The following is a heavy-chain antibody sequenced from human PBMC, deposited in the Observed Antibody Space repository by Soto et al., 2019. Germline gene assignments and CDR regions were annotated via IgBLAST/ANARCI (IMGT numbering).Heavy chain of an antibody. D-gene: IGHD3-22*01. V-gene: IGHV3-23*01. CDR2: ISGSGGST. Sequence: GGSLRLSCAASGFTFSSYAMSWVRQAPGKGLEWVSAISGSGGSTYYADSVKGRFTISRDNSKNTLYLQMNSLRAEDTAVYYCAKDGHYYDSSGYYPYYFVCWGQGTLVTGSS. CDR1: GFTFSSYA. J-gene: IGHJ4*02. CDR3: AKDGHYYDSSGYYPYYFVC.